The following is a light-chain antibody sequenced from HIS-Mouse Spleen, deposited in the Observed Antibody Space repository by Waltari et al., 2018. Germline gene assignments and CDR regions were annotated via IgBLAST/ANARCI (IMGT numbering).Light chain of an antibody. CDR2: EGS. CDR3: CSYAGSSTYWV. V-gene: IGLV2-23*01. CDR1: SSDVGSYNL. J-gene: IGLJ3*02. Sequence: QSALTQPASVSVSPGQSITIACTGTSSDVGSYNLVSWYQQHPGKAPKLEIYEGSKRPSGVSTRLSGSKSGNTASLTISGLQAEDEADYYCCSYAGSSTYWVFGGGTKLTVL.